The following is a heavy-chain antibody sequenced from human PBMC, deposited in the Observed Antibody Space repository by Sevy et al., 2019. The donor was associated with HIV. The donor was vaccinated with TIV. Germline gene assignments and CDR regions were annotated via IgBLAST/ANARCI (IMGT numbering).Heavy chain of an antibody. CDR2: IYYRGST. D-gene: IGHD1-1*01. CDR3: ARDGLLMLTTPEGWFDP. V-gene: IGHV4-59*01. Sequence: SETLSLTCTVSGGSINNYYWSWIRQPPGKGLEWIGYIYYRGSTNYNPSLKSRVTISLDTSKNQFSLRLSSVTAADTAVYYCARDGLLMLTTPEGWFDPWGQGTLVTVSS. CDR1: GGSINNYY. J-gene: IGHJ5*02.